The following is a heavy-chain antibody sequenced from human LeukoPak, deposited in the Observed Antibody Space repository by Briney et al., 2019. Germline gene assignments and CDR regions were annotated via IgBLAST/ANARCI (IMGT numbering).Heavy chain of an antibody. CDR1: GYSISSGYY. D-gene: IGHD5-24*01. V-gene: IGHV4-38-2*02. CDR2: IYHSGST. CDR3: ARGRDGYSYFDY. Sequence: SETLSLTCTVSGYSISSGYYWGWIRQPPGKGLEWIGSIYHSGSTYYNPSLKSRVTISVDTSKNQFSLKLSSVTAADTAVYYCARGRDGYSYFDYWGQGTLVTVSS. J-gene: IGHJ4*02.